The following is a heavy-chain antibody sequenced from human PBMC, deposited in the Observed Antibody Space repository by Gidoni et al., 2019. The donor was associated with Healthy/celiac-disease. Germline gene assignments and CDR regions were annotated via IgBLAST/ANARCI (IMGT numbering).Heavy chain of an antibody. CDR2: IDWDDDK. CDR1: GFSLSTSGMC. V-gene: IGHV2-70*15. CDR3: ARILYSSGWYYFDY. J-gene: IGHJ4*02. Sequence: QVTLRESGPALVKPTQTLTLTCTFPGFSLSTSGMCVSWIRQPPGKALEWLARIDWDDDKYYSTSLKTRLTISKDTSKNQVVLTMTNMDPVDTATYYCARILYSSGWYYFDYWGQGTLVTVSS. D-gene: IGHD6-19*01.